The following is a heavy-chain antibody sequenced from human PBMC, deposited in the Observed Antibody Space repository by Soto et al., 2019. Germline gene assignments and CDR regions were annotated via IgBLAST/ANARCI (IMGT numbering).Heavy chain of an antibody. CDR2: INPSGGST. V-gene: IGHV1-46*01. CDR3: ARGRVLYYLHYYYYYGMDV. D-gene: IGHD2-8*01. CDR1: GYTFTSYY. Sequence: ASVKVSCKASGYTFTSYYMHWVRQAPGQGLEWMGIINPSGGSTSYAQKFQGRVTMTRDTSTSTVYMELSSLRSEDTAVYYCARGRVLYYLHYYYYYGMDVWGQGTTVTVSS. J-gene: IGHJ6*02.